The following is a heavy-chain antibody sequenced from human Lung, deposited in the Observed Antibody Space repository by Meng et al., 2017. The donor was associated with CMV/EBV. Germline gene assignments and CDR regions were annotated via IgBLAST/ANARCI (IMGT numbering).Heavy chain of an antibody. CDR3: VRANLGSADY. Sequence: QVALGQSGAGVKKPGASVKVSCKASGYTFTGYYMHWLRQAPGQGLEWVGRITPSSGGTTYAQKFQGRVTMTRDTSISTAYMELSSLRSDDAAIYYCVRANLGSADYWGQGTLVTVSS. D-gene: IGHD7-27*01. V-gene: IGHV1-2*06. J-gene: IGHJ4*02. CDR1: GYTFTGYY. CDR2: ITPSSGGT.